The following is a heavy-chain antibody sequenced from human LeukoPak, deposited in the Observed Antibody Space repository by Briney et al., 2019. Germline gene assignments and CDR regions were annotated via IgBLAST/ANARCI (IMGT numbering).Heavy chain of an antibody. CDR1: GFTFNNYW. J-gene: IGHJ3*02. CDR2: IKQDGSEK. CDR3: ARGLFDI. V-gene: IGHV3-7*03. Sequence: GGSLRLSCAASGFTFNNYWMSWVRQAPGKGLEWVANIKQDGSEKYCVGSVKGRFTISRDNAKDSLYLQMNSLRAEDTAVYYCARGLFDIWGQGTMVTVSS.